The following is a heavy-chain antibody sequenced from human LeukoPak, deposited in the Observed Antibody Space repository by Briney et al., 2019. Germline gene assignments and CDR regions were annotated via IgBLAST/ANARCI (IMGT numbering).Heavy chain of an antibody. CDR3: SRGVNFAF. V-gene: IGHV4-38-2*01. CDR2: INHSGST. CDR1: GYSISSGYY. D-gene: IGHD3-10*01. Sequence: PSENLSLTCAVSGYSISSGYYWGWIRQPPGKGLEWIGSINHSGSTHSNPSLKSRATISIDTSKNHFSLNLSSVTAADTAVCYCSRGVNFAFWGQGTLVTVST. J-gene: IGHJ4*02.